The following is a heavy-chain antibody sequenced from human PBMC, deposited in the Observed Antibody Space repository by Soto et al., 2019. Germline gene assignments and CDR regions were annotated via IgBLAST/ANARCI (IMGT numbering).Heavy chain of an antibody. CDR3: ASHYDMWSGYLSPVVY. J-gene: IGHJ4*02. CDR1: GYTFSDYY. V-gene: IGHV3-11*01. Sequence: QVQLVESGGDLVKPGGSLRLSCAASGYTFSDYYMSWIRQAPGKGLEWISYIDTSGTKIYYADSVKGRFTITRDNAKNSLYLEMNSLRDEDTAVYYCASHYDMWSGYLSPVVYWGQGTLVTVCS. D-gene: IGHD3-3*01. CDR2: IDTSGTKI.